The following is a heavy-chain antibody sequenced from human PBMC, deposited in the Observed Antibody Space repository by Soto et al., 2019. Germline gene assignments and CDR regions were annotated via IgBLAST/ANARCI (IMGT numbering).Heavy chain of an antibody. J-gene: IGHJ6*02. V-gene: IGHV4-59*12. CDR3: ARDQLVVVAATIHYYGMDV. CDR1: GGSLSTYI. Sequence: SETLSLTCTVSGGSLSTYIWNWLRQPPGKGLEWIGYIDHRGSTKYNPSLESRVTISVDTSKNQFSLKLSSVTAADTAVYYCARDQLVVVAATIHYYGMDVWGQGTTVTVSS. D-gene: IGHD2-15*01. CDR2: IDHRGST.